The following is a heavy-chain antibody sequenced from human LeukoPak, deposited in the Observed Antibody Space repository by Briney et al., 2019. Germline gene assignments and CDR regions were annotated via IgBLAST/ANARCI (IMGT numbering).Heavy chain of an antibody. V-gene: IGHV4-61*02. Sequence: SETLSLTCAVSGYSISSGYYWSWIRQPAGKGLEWIGRIYTSGSTNYNPSLKSRVTISADTSKNQFSLKLSSVTAADTAVYYCAREGYYDSSGYREYWGQGTLVTVSS. CDR1: GYSISSGYY. J-gene: IGHJ4*02. CDR3: AREGYYDSSGYREY. CDR2: IYTSGST. D-gene: IGHD3-22*01.